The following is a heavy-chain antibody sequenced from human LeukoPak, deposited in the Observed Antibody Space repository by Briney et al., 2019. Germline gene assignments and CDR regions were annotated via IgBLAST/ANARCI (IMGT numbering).Heavy chain of an antibody. J-gene: IGHJ4*02. CDR1: GFTFSNAW. CDR3: TTSVVAATYYFDY. V-gene: IGHV3-15*01. D-gene: IGHD1-26*01. CDR2: IKSKTDGGKT. Sequence: KPGGSLRLSCAASGFTFSNAWMSWVRQAPGKGLEWVGRIKSKTDGGKTDYAAPVKGRFTISRDDSTNTLYLQMNSLKTADTAVYYCTTSVVAATYYFDYWGQGTLVTVSS.